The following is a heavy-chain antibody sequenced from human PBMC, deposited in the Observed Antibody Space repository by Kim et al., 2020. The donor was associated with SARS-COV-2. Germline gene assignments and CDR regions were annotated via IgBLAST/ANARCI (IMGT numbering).Heavy chain of an antibody. J-gene: IGHJ3*02. Sequence: SETLSLTCTVSGGSISSYYWSWIRQPPGKGLEWIGYIYYSGSTNYNPSLKSRVTISVDTSKNQFSLKLSSVTAADTAVYYCARVSPLTIFGLVGAFDIWGQGTMVTVSS. D-gene: IGHD3-3*01. V-gene: IGHV4-59*01. CDR3: ARVSPLTIFGLVGAFDI. CDR2: IYYSGST. CDR1: GGSISSYY.